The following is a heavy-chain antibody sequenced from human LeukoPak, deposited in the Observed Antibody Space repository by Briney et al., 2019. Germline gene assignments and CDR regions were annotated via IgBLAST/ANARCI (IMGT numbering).Heavy chain of an antibody. CDR2: INSDGSST. CDR3: AREKGSYYGSGSYYGWFDP. CDR1: GFTFSSYW. J-gene: IGHJ5*02. Sequence: GGSLRLSCAASGFTFSSYWMHWVRQAPGKGLVWVSRINSDGSSTSYADSAKGRFTISRDNAKNTLYLQMNSLRAEDTAVYYCAREKGSYYGSGSYYGWFDPWGQGTLVTVSS. D-gene: IGHD3-10*01. V-gene: IGHV3-74*01.